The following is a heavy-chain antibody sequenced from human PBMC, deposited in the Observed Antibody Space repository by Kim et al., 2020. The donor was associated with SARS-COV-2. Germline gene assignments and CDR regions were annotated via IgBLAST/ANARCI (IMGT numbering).Heavy chain of an antibody. CDR2: IIPLVRSP. V-gene: IGHV1-69*11. CDR1: GGTFSNDA. J-gene: IGHJ4*02. Sequence: SVKVSCKVSGGTFSNDAITWVRQAPGQGLEWLGRIIPLVRSPNYAQKFQGRITITADESTSTVNMELSSLRSEDTALYYCAKVGSSNWAFAYCGQGTLV. CDR3: AKVGSSNWAFAY. D-gene: IGHD6-13*01.